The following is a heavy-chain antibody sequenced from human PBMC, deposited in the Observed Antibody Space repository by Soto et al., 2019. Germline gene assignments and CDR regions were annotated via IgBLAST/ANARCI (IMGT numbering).Heavy chain of an antibody. Sequence: QVQLVQSGDEVKKPGASVKVSCKASGYIFVNYGIAWVRQAPGQGLEWMGWISPYTGNTHSATKVQGRLTMTTDTSTSTAYMDLGSLTSEDTAVYYCVMVDNYVTPTPQDVWGQGTPVTVSS. CDR1: GYIFVNYG. V-gene: IGHV1-18*01. CDR2: ISPYTGNT. CDR3: VMVDNYVTPTPQDV. D-gene: IGHD3-16*01. J-gene: IGHJ6*02.